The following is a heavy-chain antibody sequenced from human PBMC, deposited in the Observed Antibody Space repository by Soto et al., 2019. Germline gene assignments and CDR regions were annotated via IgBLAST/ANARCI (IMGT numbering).Heavy chain of an antibody. CDR1: GVSISSSSYY. V-gene: IGHV4-39*01. Sequence: SATLSLTCTVSGVSISSSSYYWGWIRQPPGKGLEWIGSIYYSGSTYYNPSLKSRVTISVDTSKNQFSLKLSSVTAADTAVYYCARRGDSSGWLDYWGQGTLVTVSS. D-gene: IGHD6-19*01. CDR3: ARRGDSSGWLDY. J-gene: IGHJ4*02. CDR2: IYYSGST.